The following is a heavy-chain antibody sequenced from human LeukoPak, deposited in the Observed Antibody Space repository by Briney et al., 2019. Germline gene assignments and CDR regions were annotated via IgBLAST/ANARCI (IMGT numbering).Heavy chain of an antibody. CDR2: ISSSSSTI. V-gene: IGHV3-48*01. CDR3: AMSGVGATRDYYFDY. J-gene: IGHJ4*02. Sequence: GGSLRLSCAASGFTFSSYWMNWVRQAPGKGLEWVSYISSSSSTIYYADSVKGRFTISRDNAKNSLYLQMNSLRAEDTAVYYCAMSGVGATRDYYFDYWGQGTLVTVSS. CDR1: GFTFSSYW. D-gene: IGHD1-26*01.